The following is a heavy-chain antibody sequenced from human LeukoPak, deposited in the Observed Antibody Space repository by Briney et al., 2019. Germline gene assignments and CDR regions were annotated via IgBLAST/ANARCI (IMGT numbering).Heavy chain of an antibody. J-gene: IGHJ3*02. D-gene: IGHD6-6*01. CDR2: ISGSGGST. Sequence: GGSLRLSCAASGFIFSSYAMSWVRQAPGKGLEWVSTISGSGGSTYYADSVKGRFTISRDNSKNTVYLQMNSLRAEDTAVYYCAKGRYYTSSPDAFDIWGQGTMVTVSS. CDR1: GFIFSSYA. V-gene: IGHV3-23*01. CDR3: AKGRYYTSSPDAFDI.